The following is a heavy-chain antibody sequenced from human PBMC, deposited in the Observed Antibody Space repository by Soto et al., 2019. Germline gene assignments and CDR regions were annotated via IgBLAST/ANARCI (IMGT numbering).Heavy chain of an antibody. D-gene: IGHD6-13*01. CDR1: EIVYSGGS. J-gene: IGHJ5*02. CDR3: ARDPLAAAGENWFDP. CDR2: ISSSSSYI. Sequence: GGSVRHTGADAEIVYSGGSINWVSQAPGKGLEWVSSISSSSSYIYYADSVKGRFTISRDNAKNSLYLQMNSLRAEDTAVYYCARDPLAAAGENWFDPCGQGTLVTVSS. V-gene: IGHV3-21*01.